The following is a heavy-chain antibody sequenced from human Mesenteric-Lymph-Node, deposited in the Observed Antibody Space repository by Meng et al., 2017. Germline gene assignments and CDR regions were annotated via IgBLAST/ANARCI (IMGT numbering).Heavy chain of an antibody. CDR2: ISGGGHTK. CDR1: GFTFSDYN. J-gene: IGHJ4*02. D-gene: IGHD4-23*01. CDR3: ARDSAGANSALFDS. V-gene: IGHV3-21*01. Sequence: GESLKISCVASGFTFSDYNMNWVRQAPGKGLEWVSSISGGGHTKYYSESLEGRFTISRDDAKNSLSLEMNSVRAEDTAIYYGARDSAGANSALFDSWGQGTPVTVSS.